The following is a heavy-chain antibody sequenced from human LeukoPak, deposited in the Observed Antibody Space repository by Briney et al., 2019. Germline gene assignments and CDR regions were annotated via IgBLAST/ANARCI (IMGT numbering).Heavy chain of an antibody. Sequence: GGSLRLSRAASGFTFSSYDMNWVRQAPGKGLEWVSGISGSGGSTYSVDSVKGRFTVSRDNSKNTLYLQMNSLRAEDTAVYYCARTKPQQFDILSWGQGTLVTVSS. CDR2: ISGSGGST. V-gene: IGHV3-23*01. D-gene: IGHD3-9*01. CDR1: GFTFSSYD. J-gene: IGHJ4*02. CDR3: ARTKPQQFDILS.